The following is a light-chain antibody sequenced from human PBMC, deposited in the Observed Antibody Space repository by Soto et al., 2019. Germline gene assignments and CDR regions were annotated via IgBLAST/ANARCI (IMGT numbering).Light chain of an antibody. Sequence: ETVMTQSPATVSVSPGERSTLSCLASQSVSSKLAWYQQKPGQAPRLLIYGASTRATGIPARFSGSGSGTEFTLTISSLQSEDFAVYYCQHYNGWPITFGQGTRLEIK. V-gene: IGKV3D-15*01. CDR3: QHYNGWPIT. CDR2: GAS. J-gene: IGKJ5*01. CDR1: QSVSSK.